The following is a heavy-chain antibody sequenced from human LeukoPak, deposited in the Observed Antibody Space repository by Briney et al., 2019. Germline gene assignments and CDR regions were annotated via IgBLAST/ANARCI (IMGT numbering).Heavy chain of an antibody. CDR1: GFTFSTYA. Sequence: QSGRSLRLSCAASGFTFSTYAIHWVRQAPGKGLEWVAVISYDGINKYYADSVKGRFTISRDNSKNTLYLQMNSLRAEDTAVYYCTTRRWAQEMATIPYYFNYWGQGTLVTVSS. D-gene: IGHD5-24*01. CDR3: TTRRWAQEMATIPYYFNY. V-gene: IGHV3-30*04. J-gene: IGHJ4*02. CDR2: ISYDGINK.